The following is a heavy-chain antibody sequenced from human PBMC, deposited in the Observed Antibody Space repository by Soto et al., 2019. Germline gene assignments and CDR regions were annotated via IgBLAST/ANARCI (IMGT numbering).Heavy chain of an antibody. CDR3: GSETYRGFYFDY. V-gene: IGHV3-74*01. J-gene: IGHJ4*02. CDR1: GFTFTDYC. CDR2: INSDGSRT. D-gene: IGHD4-4*01. Sequence: GRYLRLSCAASGFTFTDYCTHWVRQAPGKGLVWVSRINSDGSRTIYADSVPGRFTISRDNAKNTLYLQMNSLRVEDTALYYCGSETYRGFYFDYWAQGILVTVYS.